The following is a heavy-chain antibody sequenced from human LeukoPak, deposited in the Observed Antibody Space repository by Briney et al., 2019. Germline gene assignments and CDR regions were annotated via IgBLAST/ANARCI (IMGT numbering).Heavy chain of an antibody. J-gene: IGHJ4*02. CDR2: ISTSSSYT. V-gene: IGHV3-11*06. D-gene: IGHD1-26*01. CDR3: TRGKSSGSYPEIYFRE. Sequence: GGSLRLSCAPSGFTSSEDNMRSICQAPGKGLEWVSYISTSSSYTNYADSVKGRFTISRDNAKNSLYLQMNSLRAEDTAVYYCTRGKSSGSYPEIYFREWGKGTLVTVSS. CDR1: GFTSSEDN.